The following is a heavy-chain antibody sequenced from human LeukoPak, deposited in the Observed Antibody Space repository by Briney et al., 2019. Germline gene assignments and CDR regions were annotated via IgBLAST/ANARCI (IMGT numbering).Heavy chain of an antibody. J-gene: IGHJ4*02. Sequence: SETLSLTCTVSGYSISSGYYWGWIRQPPGKGLEWIGRIYTSGSTNYNPSLKSRVTISVDTSKNQFSLKLSSVTAADTAVYYCARGGDCSSTSCQTHFDYWGQGTLVTVSS. V-gene: IGHV4-38-2*02. CDR2: IYTSGST. CDR1: GYSISSGYY. CDR3: ARGGDCSSTSCQTHFDY. D-gene: IGHD2-2*01.